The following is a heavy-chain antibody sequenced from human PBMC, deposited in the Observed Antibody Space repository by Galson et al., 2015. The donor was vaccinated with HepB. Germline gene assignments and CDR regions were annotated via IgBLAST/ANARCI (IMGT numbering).Heavy chain of an antibody. V-gene: IGHV3-64D*06. CDR2: ISSNGGST. Sequence: SLRLSCAASGFTFSSYAMHWVRQAPGKGLEYVSAISSNGGSTYYADSVKGRFTISRDNSKNTLYLQMSSLRAEDTAVYYCVSWAYSSGWPSYYWGQGTLVTVSS. CDR1: GFTFSSYA. D-gene: IGHD6-19*01. J-gene: IGHJ4*02. CDR3: VSWAYSSGWPSYY.